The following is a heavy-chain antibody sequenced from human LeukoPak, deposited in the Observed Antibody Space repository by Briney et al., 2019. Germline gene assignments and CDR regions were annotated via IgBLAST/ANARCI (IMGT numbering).Heavy chain of an antibody. D-gene: IGHD3-16*02. Sequence: PSETLSLTCAVYGGSFSGYYWSWIRQPPGKGLEWIGEINHSGSTNYNPSLKSRVTISVDTSKNQFSLRLSSVTAADTAVYYCARGGYYDYVWGSYRYKAGSFDYWGQGTLVTVSS. V-gene: IGHV4-34*01. CDR1: GGSFSGYY. J-gene: IGHJ4*02. CDR2: INHSGST. CDR3: ARGGYYDYVWGSYRYKAGSFDY.